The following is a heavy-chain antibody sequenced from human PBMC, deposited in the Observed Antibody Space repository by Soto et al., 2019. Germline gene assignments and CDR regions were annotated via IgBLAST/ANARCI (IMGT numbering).Heavy chain of an antibody. V-gene: IGHV3-23*01. J-gene: IGHJ4*02. CDR1: GFTFSSYA. Sequence: GGSLRLSCAASGFTFSSYAMSWVRQAPGKGLEWVSAISGSGGSTYYADSVKGRFTISRDNSKNTLYLQMNSLRAEDTAVYYCAKVGVWFGELGYYFDYWGQGTLVTVSS. CDR3: AKVGVWFGELGYYFDY. D-gene: IGHD3-10*01. CDR2: ISGSGGST.